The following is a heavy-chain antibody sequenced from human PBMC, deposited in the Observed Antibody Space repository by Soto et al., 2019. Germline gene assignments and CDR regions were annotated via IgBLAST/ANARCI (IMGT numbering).Heavy chain of an antibody. CDR2: VFPGNSDT. CDR1: GYIFSNYW. Sequence: GESLKISCEVSGYIFSNYWIGWVRQMPGKGLEWMAIVFPGNSDTTYSPSFRGQVTISADKSISTAYLQWNSLQASDTAIYYCARHNVYAMDVWGQGTTVTVSS. CDR3: ARHNVYAMDV. V-gene: IGHV5-51*01. J-gene: IGHJ6*02.